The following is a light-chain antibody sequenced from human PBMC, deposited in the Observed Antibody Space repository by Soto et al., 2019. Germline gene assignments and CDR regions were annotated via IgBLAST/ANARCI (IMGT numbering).Light chain of an antibody. CDR1: SSDVGTYDY. CDR3: SSYTTSSTRV. V-gene: IGLV2-8*01. J-gene: IGLJ1*01. CDR2: GVT. Sequence: QSVLTQPPSASGSPGQSVTFSCTGTSSDVGTYDYVSWYQQYPGKAPKLLIYGVTRRPSGVPDRFSGSKSGNTASLTISGLQAEDEADYYCSSYTTSSTRVFGTGTKVTVL.